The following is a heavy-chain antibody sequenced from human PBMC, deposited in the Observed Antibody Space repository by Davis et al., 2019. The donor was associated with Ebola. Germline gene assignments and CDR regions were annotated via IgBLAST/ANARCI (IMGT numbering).Heavy chain of an antibody. CDR1: GFTFSSYW. J-gene: IGHJ3*02. Sequence: PGGSLRLSCAASGFTFSSYWMNWIRQAPGKGLEWVSYISSSGSYINYADSVKGRFTISRDNAKNSLYLQMNSLRAEDTAVYYCARGGDAFDIWGQGTMVTVSS. CDR3: ARGGDAFDI. D-gene: IGHD3-16*01. CDR2: ISSSGSYI. V-gene: IGHV3-21*05.